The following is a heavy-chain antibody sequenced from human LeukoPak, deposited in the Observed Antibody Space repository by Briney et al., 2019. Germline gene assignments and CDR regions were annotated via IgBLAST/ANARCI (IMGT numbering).Heavy chain of an antibody. J-gene: IGHJ3*02. D-gene: IGHD7-27*01. V-gene: IGHV3-74*01. CDR2: INSDGSST. Sequence: GGSLRLSCAASGFTFSSYWMHWVRQAPGKGLVWVSRINSDGSSTSYADSVKGRFTISRDNAKNSLYLQMNSLRAEDTAVYYCARDQLNLGMGNAFDIWGQGTMVTVSS. CDR1: GFTFSSYW. CDR3: ARDQLNLGMGNAFDI.